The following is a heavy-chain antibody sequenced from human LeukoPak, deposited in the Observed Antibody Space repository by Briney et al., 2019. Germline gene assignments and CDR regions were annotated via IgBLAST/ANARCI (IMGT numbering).Heavy chain of an antibody. Sequence: SETLSLTCTVSGGSISNYYWSWIRQPPGKGLEWIGYIYYSGTANYNPSLKSRVTISLDTSKIQFSLKLSSVTAADTAVYYCARGTYYYDSYGPYFDYWGQGTLVTVSS. J-gene: IGHJ4*02. CDR3: ARGTYYYDSYGPYFDY. D-gene: IGHD3-22*01. CDR2: IYYSGTA. CDR1: GGSISNYY. V-gene: IGHV4-59*01.